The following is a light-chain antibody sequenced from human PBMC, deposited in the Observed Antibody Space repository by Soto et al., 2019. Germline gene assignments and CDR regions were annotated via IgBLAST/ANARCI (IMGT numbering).Light chain of an antibody. Sequence: QSVLTQPPSVSGAPGQRVTISCTGSSSNTGAGYNVHWYQQLPGTAPKLLIFDNRHRPSGVPDRFSGSKSGTSASLAITGLQAEDEGDYYCQSHDSSLSGSWVFGGGTKLTVL. CDR1: SSNTGAGYN. CDR3: QSHDSSLSGSWV. V-gene: IGLV1-40*01. J-gene: IGLJ3*02. CDR2: DNR.